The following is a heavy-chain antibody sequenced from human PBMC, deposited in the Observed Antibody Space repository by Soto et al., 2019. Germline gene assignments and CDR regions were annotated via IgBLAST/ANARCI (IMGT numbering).Heavy chain of an antibody. V-gene: IGHV1-46*01. D-gene: IGHD2-2*01. J-gene: IGHJ6*02. CDR2: INPSGGST. CDR3: ARDFLIVVVPAAPYGMDV. CDR1: GYTFTSYY. Sequence: ASVKVSCKASGYTFTSYYMRWVRQAPGQGLEWMGIINPSGGSTSYAQKFQGRVTMTRDTSTSTVYMELSSLRSEETAVYDGARDFLIVVVPAAPYGMDVWGQGTTVTVSS.